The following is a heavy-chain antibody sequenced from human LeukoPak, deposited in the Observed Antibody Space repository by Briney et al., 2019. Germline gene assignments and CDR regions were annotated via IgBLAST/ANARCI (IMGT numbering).Heavy chain of an antibody. CDR1: GYTLTELS. Sequence: GAPVKVSCKVSGYTLTELSMHWVRQAPGKGLEWMGGFDPEDGETIYAQKFQGRVTMTEDTSTDTAYMELSSLRSEDTAVYYCATGGARIAVAGPLNYFDYWGQGTLVTVSS. J-gene: IGHJ4*02. CDR2: FDPEDGET. D-gene: IGHD6-19*01. V-gene: IGHV1-24*01. CDR3: ATGGARIAVAGPLNYFDY.